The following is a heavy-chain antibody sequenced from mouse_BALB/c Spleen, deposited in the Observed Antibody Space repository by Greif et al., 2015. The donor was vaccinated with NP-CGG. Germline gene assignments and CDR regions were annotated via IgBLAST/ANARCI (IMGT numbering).Heavy chain of an antibody. CDR1: GYTFTSSY. Sequence: VQLQQSGAELVKPGASVKLSCKASGYTFTSSYMYWVKQRPGQGLEWIGGINPSNGGTNFNEKFKSKATLTVDKSSSTAYRQRSRLTSEDSAVYYCTRYGGLEHCYAMDYWGQGTSVTVSS. D-gene: IGHD1-1*02. CDR3: TRYGGLEHCYAMDY. J-gene: IGHJ4*01. CDR2: INPSNGGT. V-gene: IGHV1-53*01.